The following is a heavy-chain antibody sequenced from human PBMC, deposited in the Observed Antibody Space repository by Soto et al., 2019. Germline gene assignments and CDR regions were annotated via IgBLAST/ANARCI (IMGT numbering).Heavy chain of an antibody. J-gene: IGHJ4*02. Sequence: QLVQSGAEVKKPGASVRVSCKTSGPTFIAYYIHWVRQAPGQGLERMGWIDPKSGGTTYEQKFLGRVTMTRDTSITTAYMDLNRLTSDDTALYYCARVSVDVPEWGQGTLITVSS. V-gene: IGHV1-2*02. CDR3: ARVSVDVPE. CDR2: IDPKSGGT. CDR1: GPTFIAYY. D-gene: IGHD5-12*01.